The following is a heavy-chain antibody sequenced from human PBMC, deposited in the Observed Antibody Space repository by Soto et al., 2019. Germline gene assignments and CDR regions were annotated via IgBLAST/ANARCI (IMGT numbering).Heavy chain of an antibody. CDR2: IMPFFGSG. J-gene: IGHJ4*02. D-gene: IGHD3-22*01. CDR3: ARDRAGYYSHFVY. V-gene: IGHV1-69*01. CDR1: RGTFTNYA. Sequence: QVYLVQSGAEVKKPGSSVKVSCKALRGTFTNYAFSWVRQAPGQGLKWMGGIMPFFGSGNYAQKFQGRINITADESTSPVYLELTSLRSEDTAVYYCARDRAGYYSHFVYWGQGTLVTVSS.